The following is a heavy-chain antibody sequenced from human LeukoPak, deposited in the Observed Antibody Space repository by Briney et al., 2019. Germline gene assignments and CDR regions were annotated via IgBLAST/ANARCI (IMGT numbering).Heavy chain of an antibody. CDR3: ARGGGPTPFDY. V-gene: IGHV4-30-2*01. CDR2: IYHSGST. Sequence: PSETLSLTCAVSGGSISSGGYSWSWIRQPPGKGLEWIGYIYHSGSTYYNPSLKSRVTISVDRSKNQFSLKLSSVTAADTAVYYCARGGGPTPFDYWSQGTLVTVSS. CDR1: GGSISSGGYS. J-gene: IGHJ4*02. D-gene: IGHD2-15*01.